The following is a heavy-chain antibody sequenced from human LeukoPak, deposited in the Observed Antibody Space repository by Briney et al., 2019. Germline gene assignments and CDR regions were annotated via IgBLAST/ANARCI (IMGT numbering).Heavy chain of an antibody. CDR3: ARDRVGSGWYDAFDI. V-gene: IGHV3-30*02. CDR1: GFTFSSYG. Sequence: GGSLRLSCAASGFTFSSYGIHWVRQAPGKGLEWVAFIRYDGSNKYYADSVKGRFTISRDNSKNTLYLQMNSLRAEDTAVYYCARDRVGSGWYDAFDIWGQGTMVTVSS. D-gene: IGHD6-19*01. CDR2: IRYDGSNK. J-gene: IGHJ3*02.